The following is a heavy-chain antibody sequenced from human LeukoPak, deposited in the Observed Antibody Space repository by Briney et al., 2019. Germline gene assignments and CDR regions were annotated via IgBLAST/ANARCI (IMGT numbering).Heavy chain of an antibody. CDR1: GGSISSSSYY. Sequence: SETLSLTCTVSGGSISSSSYYWGWIRQPPGKGLDWIGSIYYSGSTYYNPSLKSRVTISIDTSKNQFSLKLNSVTAADTAVYYCARGGQPLLGNWFDPWGRGTLVTVSS. V-gene: IGHV4-39*01. CDR3: ARGGQPLLGNWFDP. CDR2: IYYSGST. D-gene: IGHD2-21*02. J-gene: IGHJ5*02.